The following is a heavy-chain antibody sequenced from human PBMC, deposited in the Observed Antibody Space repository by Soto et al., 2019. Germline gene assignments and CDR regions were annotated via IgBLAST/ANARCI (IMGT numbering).Heavy chain of an antibody. CDR3: VRSGDYVAFDY. D-gene: IGHD2-21*02. CDR2: TYYSGYT. CDR1: GDSFSSADYK. Sequence: QVQLQESGPGLVKPSQTLSLTCTVSGDSFSSADYKWGWIRQPPGKGLEWIGYTYYSGYTYNNPSLKSRVTMSVDTSKNQFSLKLSSVTAADTAVYYCVRSGDYVAFDYWGQGTMVTVS. V-gene: IGHV4-30-4*01. J-gene: IGHJ4*02.